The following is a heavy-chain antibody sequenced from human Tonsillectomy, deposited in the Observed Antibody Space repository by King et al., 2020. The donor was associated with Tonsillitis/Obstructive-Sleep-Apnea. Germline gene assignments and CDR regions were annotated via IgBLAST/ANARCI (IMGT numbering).Heavy chain of an antibody. CDR2: INPSGCST. V-gene: IGHV1-46*01. CDR1: GYTFTSYY. J-gene: IGHJ4*02. CDR3: AREPPEGFGELLLDY. D-gene: IGHD3-10*01. Sequence: QLVQSGAEVKKPGASVKVSCKASGYTFTSYYMHWVRQAPGQGLEWMGIINPSGCSTSYAQKFQGRVTMTRDTSTSTVYMELSSLRSEDTAVYYCAREPPEGFGELLLDYWGQGTLVTVSS.